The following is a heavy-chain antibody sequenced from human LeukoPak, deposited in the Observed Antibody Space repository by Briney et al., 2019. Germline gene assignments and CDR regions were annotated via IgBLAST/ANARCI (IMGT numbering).Heavy chain of an antibody. V-gene: IGHV1-46*01. Sequence: ASVKVSCKASGYTFTSYYMHWVRQAPGQGLEWMGIINPSGGSTSYAQKFQGRVTMTRDTSTSTVYMELSSLRSEDTAAYYCARDQGDILTGYYFDYWGQGTLVTVSS. D-gene: IGHD3-9*01. CDR1: GYTFTSYY. CDR3: ARDQGDILTGYYFDY. J-gene: IGHJ4*02. CDR2: INPSGGST.